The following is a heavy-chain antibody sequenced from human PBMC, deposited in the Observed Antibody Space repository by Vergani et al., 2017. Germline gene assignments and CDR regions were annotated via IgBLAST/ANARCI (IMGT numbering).Heavy chain of an antibody. J-gene: IGHJ3*02. D-gene: IGHD2-2*02. CDR1: GGTFSSYA. CDR2: IIPIFGTA. Sequence: QVQLVQSGAEVKKPGSSVKVSCKASGGTFSSYAISWVRQAPGQGLEWMGGIIPIFGTANYAQKLQGRVTMTTDTSTSTAYMELRSLRSDDTAVYYCARDIRYCSSTSCYTFGAFDIWGQGTMVTVSS. V-gene: IGHV1-69*06. CDR3: ARDIRYCSSTSCYTFGAFDI.